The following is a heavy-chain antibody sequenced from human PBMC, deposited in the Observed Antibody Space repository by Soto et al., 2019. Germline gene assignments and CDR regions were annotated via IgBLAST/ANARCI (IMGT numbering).Heavy chain of an antibody. D-gene: IGHD3-10*01. Sequence: QVQLVESGGGVVQPGRSLRLSCAASGFTFSSYGMHWVRQAPGKGLEWVAVIWYDGSNKYYADSVKGRFTISRDNSKNTLDLKMNSLRAEDTAVYYCARRVKGSYGSYGMDVWGQGTTVTVSS. CDR2: IWYDGSNK. V-gene: IGHV3-33*01. J-gene: IGHJ6*02. CDR1: GFTFSSYG. CDR3: ARRVKGSYGSYGMDV.